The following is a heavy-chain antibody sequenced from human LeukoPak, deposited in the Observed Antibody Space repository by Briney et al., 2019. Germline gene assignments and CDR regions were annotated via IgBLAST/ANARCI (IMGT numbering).Heavy chain of an antibody. D-gene: IGHD6-13*01. CDR1: GYTFTGYY. Sequence: ASVRVSCKASGYTFTGYYMHWVRQAPGQGLEWMGWINPNTGDTHYAQKFQGRVTLTRDTSITTVYMELSSLRSEDTAIYYCAREGRGVPGAIAAVKGFDYWGQGTLVTVSS. J-gene: IGHJ4*02. V-gene: IGHV1-2*02. CDR3: AREGRGVPGAIAAVKGFDY. CDR2: INPNTGDT.